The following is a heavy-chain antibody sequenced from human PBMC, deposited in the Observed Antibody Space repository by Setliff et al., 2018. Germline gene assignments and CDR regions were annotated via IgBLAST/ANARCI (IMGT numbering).Heavy chain of an antibody. D-gene: IGHD3-16*01. V-gene: IGHV4-39*07. CDR1: GVSIGDTYYY. CDR2: VSFSGSA. CDR3: RLWSHDYHNDY. Sequence: KTSETLSLTCTVSGVSIGDTYYYWAWIRQPPGKGLEWVGSVSFSGSAYFSPSLKSRVAMSVDTSKNQFSLKLTSVTAADSAVYYCRLWSHDYHNDYWGQGTVVTVPQ. J-gene: IGHJ4*02.